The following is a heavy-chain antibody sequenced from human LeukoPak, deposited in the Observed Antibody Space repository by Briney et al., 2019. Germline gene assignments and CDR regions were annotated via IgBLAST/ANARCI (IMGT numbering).Heavy chain of an antibody. CDR1: GGSISSYY. D-gene: IGHD6-13*01. V-gene: IGHV4-59*01. CDR3: ARDRRRWGAAAGTNWFDP. J-gene: IGHJ5*02. CDR2: IYYSGST. Sequence: SETLSLTCTVSGGSISSYYWSWIRQPPGKGLEWIGYIYYSGSTNYNPSLKSRVTISVDTSKNQFSLKLSSVTAADTAVYYCARDRRRWGAAAGTNWFDPWGQGTLVTVSS.